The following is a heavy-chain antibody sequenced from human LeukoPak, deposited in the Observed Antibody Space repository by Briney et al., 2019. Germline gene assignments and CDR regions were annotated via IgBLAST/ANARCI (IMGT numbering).Heavy chain of an antibody. Sequence: ASVKVSCKASGYTFTSYYMHWVRQAPGQGLEWMGIINPSGGSTSYAQKSQGRVTMTRDTSTSTVYMELSSLRSEDTAVYYCARERYYDILTGYYLSYYYYYYGMDVWGQGTTVTVSS. D-gene: IGHD3-9*01. V-gene: IGHV1-46*01. CDR1: GYTFTSYY. CDR2: INPSGGST. CDR3: ARERYYDILTGYYLSYYYYYYGMDV. J-gene: IGHJ6*02.